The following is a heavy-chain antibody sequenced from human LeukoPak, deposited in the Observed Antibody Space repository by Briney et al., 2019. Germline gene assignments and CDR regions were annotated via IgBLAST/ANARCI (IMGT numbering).Heavy chain of an antibody. Sequence: SETLSLTCTVSGGSISRSSDYWGWIRQPPGKGLEWIATNYHRGTIYYNPSLKSRITISVDTSKNQFSLNLTSVIAADTAVYYCVGGRAFDVWGQGTMVTVSS. V-gene: IGHV4-39*01. CDR3: VGGRAFDV. J-gene: IGHJ3*01. CDR1: GGSISRSSDY. CDR2: NYHRGTI. D-gene: IGHD3-16*01.